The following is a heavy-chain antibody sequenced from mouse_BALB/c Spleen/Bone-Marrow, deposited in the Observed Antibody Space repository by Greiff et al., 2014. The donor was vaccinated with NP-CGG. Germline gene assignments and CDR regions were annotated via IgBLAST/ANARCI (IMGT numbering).Heavy chain of an antibody. CDR2: FNPNNGGT. CDR3: ARAGWYDY. Sequence: VQLQQSGPELVKPGSSVKMSCKTSGYSFTDYTIHWVKQSHGKSLEWIGRFNPNNGGTNYNQKFKDKATLTVDKSSRTAYMEFRSLTLEDSAVYYCARAGWYDYWGRGTSLTVSS. J-gene: IGHJ2*02. CDR1: GYSFTDYT. V-gene: IGHV1-22*01. D-gene: IGHD1-1*02.